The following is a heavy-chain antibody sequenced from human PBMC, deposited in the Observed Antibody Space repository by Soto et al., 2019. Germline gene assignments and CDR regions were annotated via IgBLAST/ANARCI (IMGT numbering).Heavy chain of an antibody. CDR1: GFTVSSNY. J-gene: IGHJ4*02. CDR3: ASPGHNYYDSSSDGRLGY. D-gene: IGHD3-22*01. Sequence: PVGSLRLSCAASGFTVSSNYMSWVRQAPGKGLEWVSVIYSGGSTYYADSVKGRFTISRDNSKNTLYLQMNSLRDEDTAVYYCASPGHNYYDSSSDGRLGYWGQGTLVTVSS. CDR2: IYSGGST. V-gene: IGHV3-53*01.